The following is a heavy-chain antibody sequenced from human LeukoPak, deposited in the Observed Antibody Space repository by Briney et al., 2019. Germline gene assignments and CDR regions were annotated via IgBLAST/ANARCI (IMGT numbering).Heavy chain of an antibody. Sequence: SMKASCKASGYTLTGYYMHWVRQAPGQGIEWMGWINPNSGGTNYAQKFQGRVTKTRDTSISTAYMELSRLRSDDTAVYYCARQDDVVVAATRYYYMDVWGKGTTVTVSS. CDR2: INPNSGGT. J-gene: IGHJ6*03. D-gene: IGHD2-15*01. CDR1: GYTLTGYY. V-gene: IGHV1-2*02. CDR3: ARQDDVVVAATRYYYMDV.